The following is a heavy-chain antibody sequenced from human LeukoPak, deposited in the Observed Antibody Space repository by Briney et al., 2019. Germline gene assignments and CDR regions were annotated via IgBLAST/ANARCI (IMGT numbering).Heavy chain of an antibody. CDR3: AKPNGYVLVDI. Sequence: SETLSLTCAVYGGSFSGYYWGWIRQPPGKGLEWIGNIFYSGSTYYSPSLRSRVTISLDTSRNQFSLKLNSVTAADTAVYYCAKPNGYVLVDIWGQGTMVTVSS. D-gene: IGHD3-22*01. V-gene: IGHV4-34*12. J-gene: IGHJ3*02. CDR1: GGSFSGYY. CDR2: IFYSGST.